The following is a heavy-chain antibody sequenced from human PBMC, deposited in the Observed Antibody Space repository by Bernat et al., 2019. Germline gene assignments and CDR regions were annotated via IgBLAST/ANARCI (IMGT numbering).Heavy chain of an antibody. Sequence: VQLVESGGGVVQPGRSLRLSCAASGFTFSAFGMHWVRQAPGKGLEWVAVTWYDGSNTHYADFVKGRFTISRDNSKNTLYLQMNSLRDEDTAIYYCARDREYTSSRDFDYWGQGTLVTVSS. V-gene: IGHV3-33*01. J-gene: IGHJ4*02. CDR2: TWYDGSNT. CDR3: ARDREYTSSRDFDY. D-gene: IGHD5-12*01. CDR1: GFTFSAFG.